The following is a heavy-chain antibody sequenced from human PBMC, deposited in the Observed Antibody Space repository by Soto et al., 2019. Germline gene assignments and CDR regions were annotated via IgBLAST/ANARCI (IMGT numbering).Heavy chain of an antibody. J-gene: IGHJ6*02. CDR3: TRATGYSYGDYYYYYGMDV. CDR2: IRSKANSYAT. CDR1: GVTFNGSA. D-gene: IGHD5-18*01. V-gene: IGHV3-73*01. Sequence: WGSLRLSCAASGVTFNGSAIHCVRHSSLKGLEWVGRIRSKANSYATAYAASVKGRFTISRDDSKNTAYLQMNSLKTEDTAVYYCTRATGYSYGDYYYYYGMDVWGQGTTVTVSS.